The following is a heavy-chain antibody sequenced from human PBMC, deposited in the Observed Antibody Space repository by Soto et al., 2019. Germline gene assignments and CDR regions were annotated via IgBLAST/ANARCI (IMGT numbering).Heavy chain of an antibody. Sequence: SETLSLTCTVSGGSISSSRYSWGWIRQPPGKGLEWIGSAYYSGSTYYNPSLKSRVTMSVDTSKNQFSLKLSSVTAADTAVYYCATRQGGSYNWFDPWGQGTPVTVSS. J-gene: IGHJ5*02. V-gene: IGHV4-39*01. CDR2: AYYSGST. CDR3: ATRQGGSYNWFDP. CDR1: GGSISSSRYS. D-gene: IGHD2-15*01.